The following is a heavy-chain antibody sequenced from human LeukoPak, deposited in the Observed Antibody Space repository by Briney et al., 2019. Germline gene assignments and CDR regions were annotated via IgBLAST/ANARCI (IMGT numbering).Heavy chain of an antibody. D-gene: IGHD1-1*01. CDR2: INHSGST. Sequence: PSETLSLTCAVYGGSFSGYYWSWIRQPPGKGLEWIGEINHSGSTNYNPSLKSRVTISVDTSKNQFSLKLSSVTAADTAVYYCARSRTGTHRIFGYWGQGTLVTVSS. V-gene: IGHV4-34*01. J-gene: IGHJ4*02. CDR3: ARSRTGTHRIFGY. CDR1: GGSFSGYY.